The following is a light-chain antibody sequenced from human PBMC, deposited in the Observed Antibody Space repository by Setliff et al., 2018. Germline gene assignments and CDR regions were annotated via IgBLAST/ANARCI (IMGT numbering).Light chain of an antibody. V-gene: IGLV2-14*01. CDR2: DVS. Sequence: QSALTQPASVSGSPGQSITISCTGTSSDVGGYNYVSRYQQHPGKAPKLMTYDVSKRPSGVSNRFSGSKSGNTASLTISGLQAEDEADYYCSSYTSSSPYVFGTGTKVTVL. J-gene: IGLJ1*01. CDR1: SSDVGGYNY. CDR3: SSYTSSSPYV.